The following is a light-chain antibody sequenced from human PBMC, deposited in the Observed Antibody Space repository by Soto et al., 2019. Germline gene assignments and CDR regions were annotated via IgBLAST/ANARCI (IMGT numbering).Light chain of an antibody. CDR2: GAS. Sequence: EIVLTQSPATLSLSPGERATLSCRASENVRTFVDWYQQKPGQAPRLLIYGASNRATDIPARFSGSGSGTDFTLTISNLEPQDFAVYYCQQHSHWPTWTFGQGTKVDIK. J-gene: IGKJ1*01. CDR3: QQHSHWPTWT. V-gene: IGKV3-11*01. CDR1: ENVRTF.